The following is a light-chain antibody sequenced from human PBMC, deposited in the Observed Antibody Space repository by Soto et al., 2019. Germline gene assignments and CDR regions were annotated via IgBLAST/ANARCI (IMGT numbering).Light chain of an antibody. CDR2: EVN. Sequence: QSALTQPPSASGSPGQSVTISCTGTSSDVGGYNFVSWFQQNPGKAPKLMIYEVNKRPSGVPDRFSGPKSGNTASLTVSGLQAEDEADYYCSSYAGSNNFVVFGGGTKVTVL. J-gene: IGLJ2*01. CDR1: SSDVGGYNF. CDR3: SSYAGSNNFVV. V-gene: IGLV2-8*01.